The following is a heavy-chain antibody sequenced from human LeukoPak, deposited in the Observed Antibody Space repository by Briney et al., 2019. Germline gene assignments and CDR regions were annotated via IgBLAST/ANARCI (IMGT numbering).Heavy chain of an antibody. V-gene: IGHV3-23*01. CDR1: GFTFSSHG. Sequence: GGSLRLSCVASGFTFSSHGMNWVRQAPGKGLEWVSGIIPSGHTTYYADSVRGRFTISRDNSRNTVYLQMNSLRAEDTAVYYCAKDDDWGRYKHWGQGTLVTVSS. CDR3: AKDDDWGRYKH. CDR2: IIPSGHTT. D-gene: IGHD3-16*01. J-gene: IGHJ1*01.